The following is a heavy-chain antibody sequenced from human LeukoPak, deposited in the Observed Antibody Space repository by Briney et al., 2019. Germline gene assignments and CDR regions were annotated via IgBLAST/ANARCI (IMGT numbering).Heavy chain of an antibody. Sequence: SETLSLTCAVYGGSFSGYYWSWIRQFPGKGLEWFGEINHSGSTNYNPSLKSRVTISVDTSKNQFSLKLSSVTAADTAVYYCARDAYYYDSSGYNQLDYWGQGTLVTVSS. CDR1: GGSFSGYY. J-gene: IGHJ4*02. CDR2: INHSGST. CDR3: ARDAYYYDSSGYNQLDY. V-gene: IGHV4-34*01. D-gene: IGHD3-22*01.